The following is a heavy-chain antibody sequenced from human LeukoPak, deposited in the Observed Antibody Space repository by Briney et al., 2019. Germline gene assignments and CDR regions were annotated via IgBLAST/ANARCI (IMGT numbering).Heavy chain of an antibody. CDR3: SRLAYNDFWSG. J-gene: IGHJ4*02. Sequence: PSETLSLTCAASGYSISSGYYWGWIRPPPGKGLEWIGSIYHSGSTYYNQSLKSRVTISADTSKNQFSLKLSSVTAADTAVYYCSRLAYNDFWSGWGQGTLVSVSS. V-gene: IGHV4-38-2*01. CDR2: IYHSGST. CDR1: GYSISSGYY. D-gene: IGHD3-3*01.